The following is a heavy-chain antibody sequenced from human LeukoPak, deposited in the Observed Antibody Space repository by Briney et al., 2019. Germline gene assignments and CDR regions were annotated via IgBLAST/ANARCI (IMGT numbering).Heavy chain of an antibody. V-gene: IGHV4-59*01. CDR1: DGSISSYY. J-gene: IGHJ2*01. CDR2: IYNSGST. CDR3: ARDKGPYWYFDL. Sequence: KPSETLSLTCAVSDGSISSYYWSWIRQPPGKGLEWIGNIYNSGSTDYNPSLKSRVTISVNLSKKQISLKLTSVTAADTALYYCARDKGPYWYFDLWGRGTLVTVFS.